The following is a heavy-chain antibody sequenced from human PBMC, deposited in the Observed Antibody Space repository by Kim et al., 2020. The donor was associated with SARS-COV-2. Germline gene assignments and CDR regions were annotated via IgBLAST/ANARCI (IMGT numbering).Heavy chain of an antibody. V-gene: IGHV3-30*18. D-gene: IGHD3-3*01. CDR1: GFTFSSYG. CDR2: ISYDGSNK. Sequence: GGSLRLSCAASGFTFSSYGMHWVRQAPGKGLEWVAVISYDGSNKYYADSVKGRFTISRDNSKNTLYLQMNSLRAEDTVVYYCAKDPYDFWSGYFPTYNY. CDR3: AKDPYDFWSGYFPTYNY. J-gene: IGHJ6*01.